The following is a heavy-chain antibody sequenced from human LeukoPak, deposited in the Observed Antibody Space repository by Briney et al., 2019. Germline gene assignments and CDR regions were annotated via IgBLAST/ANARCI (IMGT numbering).Heavy chain of an antibody. CDR3: AKSDGYGLIDY. V-gene: IGHV4-59*08. CDR1: GGSLSGYY. J-gene: IGHJ4*02. CDR2: IHYTGST. Sequence: SETLSLTCAVSGGSLSGYYWSWIRQSPGKGLECIGYIHYTGSTNYNPSLKSRVTISVETSKNQFSLKLNSVTAADTAMYYCAKSDGYGLIDYLGQGTLVTVSS. D-gene: IGHD2-21*02.